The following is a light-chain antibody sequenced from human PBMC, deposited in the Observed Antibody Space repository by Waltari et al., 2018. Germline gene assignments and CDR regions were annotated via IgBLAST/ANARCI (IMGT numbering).Light chain of an antibody. V-gene: IGLV4-69*01. CDR3: QTGGHGTWV. J-gene: IGLJ3*02. Sequence: QLVLTQSPSASASLGASVKLTCTLSSGHSTNVIAWLQKRPERGPRYLMKVNSDGSHNKGDEIPDRFSGCSSGAEHYLTISSLQSEDEADYYCQTGGHGTWVFGGGTKLTVL. CDR2: VNSDGSH. CDR1: SGHSTNV.